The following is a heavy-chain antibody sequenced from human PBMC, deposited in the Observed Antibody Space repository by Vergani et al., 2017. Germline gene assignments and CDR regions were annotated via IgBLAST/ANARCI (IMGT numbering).Heavy chain of an antibody. V-gene: IGHV3-74*01. D-gene: IGHD3-3*01. J-gene: IGHJ5*02. CDR1: GFTFNEYW. CDR2: MNGDGDTI. CDR3: ARARKFRFGVVWENWFDP. Sequence: EVELVESGGGLVQPGGSLRLSCAASGFTFNEYWMHWARQVPEKGLVWVSGMNGDGDTISYADSVKGRFTISRDNAKNTLFLQMNSLRAEDTAVYYCARARKFRFGVVWENWFDPWGQGTLVTVSS.